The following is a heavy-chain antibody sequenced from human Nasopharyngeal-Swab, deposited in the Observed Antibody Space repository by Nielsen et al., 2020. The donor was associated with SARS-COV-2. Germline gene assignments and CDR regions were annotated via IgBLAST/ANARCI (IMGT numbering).Heavy chain of an antibody. CDR3: ARDGYGNYLHNWFDP. CDR2: MNPNSGNT. CDR1: GYTFTSYD. J-gene: IGHJ5*02. Sequence: ASVQVSCKASGYTFTSYDINWMRQATGQGLEWMGWMNPNSGNTGYAQKFQGRVTMTTNTSTSTAYMELSSLRSEDTAVYYCARDGYGNYLHNWFDPWGQGTLVTVSS. V-gene: IGHV1-8*02. D-gene: IGHD4-11*01.